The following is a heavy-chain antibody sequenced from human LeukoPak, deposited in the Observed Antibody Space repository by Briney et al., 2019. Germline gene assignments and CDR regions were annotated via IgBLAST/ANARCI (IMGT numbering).Heavy chain of an antibody. CDR1: GFTFSSYG. J-gene: IGHJ4*02. CDR2: ISSSSSTI. CDR3: ARGKAARPGGFGY. V-gene: IGHV3-48*01. Sequence: GGSLRLSCAASGFTFSSYGMRWVRQAPGKGLEWVSYISSSSSTIYYADSVKGRFTISRDNAKNSLYLQMNSLRAEDTAVYYCARGKAARPGGFGYWGQGTLVTVSS. D-gene: IGHD6-6*01.